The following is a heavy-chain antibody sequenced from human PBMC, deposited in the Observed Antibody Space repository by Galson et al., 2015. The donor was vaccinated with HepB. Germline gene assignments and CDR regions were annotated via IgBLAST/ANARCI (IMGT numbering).Heavy chain of an antibody. CDR2: INAGNGNT. D-gene: IGHD3-10*01. CDR3: ASQGVTMVRGGSASAPTLFPLVS. Sequence: SVKVSCKASGYTFTSYAMHWVRQAPGQRLEWMGWINAGNGNTKYSQKFQGRVTITRDASASTAYMELSSLRSEDTAVYYCASQGVTMVRGGSASAPTLFPLVSW. CDR1: GYTFTSYA. V-gene: IGHV1-3*01. J-gene: IGHJ5*01.